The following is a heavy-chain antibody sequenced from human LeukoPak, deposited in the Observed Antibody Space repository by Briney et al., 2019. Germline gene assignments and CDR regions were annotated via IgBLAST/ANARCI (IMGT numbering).Heavy chain of an antibody. D-gene: IGHD3-3*01. Sequence: GASVKVSCKASGYTFTTYGVSWVRQAPGQGLEWMGWISAYNGDTKYAQKFQDRVTMTTDTSTGTAYMELRSLKYDDTAVYYCARDVVWSRYFDYWGQGTLVTVSS. V-gene: IGHV1-18*01. J-gene: IGHJ4*02. CDR3: ARDVVWSRYFDY. CDR2: ISAYNGDT. CDR1: GYTFTTYG.